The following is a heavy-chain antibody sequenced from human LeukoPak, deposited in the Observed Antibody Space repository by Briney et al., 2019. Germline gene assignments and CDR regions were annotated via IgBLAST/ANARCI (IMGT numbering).Heavy chain of an antibody. CDR1: GFTFSNYA. Sequence: PGGSLRLSCAASGFTFSNYAMSWVRQAPGKGLEWVSSITSSSSYIYYADSVKGRFTISRDNAKNSLYLQMNSLRAEDTAVYYCARDPYSGSYGDYYYYYMDLWGQGTTVTISS. CDR2: ITSSSSYI. D-gene: IGHD1-26*01. V-gene: IGHV3-21*01. CDR3: ARDPYSGSYGDYYYYYMDL. J-gene: IGHJ6*03.